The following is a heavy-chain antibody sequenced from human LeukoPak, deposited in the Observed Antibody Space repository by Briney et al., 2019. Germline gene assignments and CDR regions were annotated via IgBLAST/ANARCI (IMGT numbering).Heavy chain of an antibody. CDR3: ASLPGGAHATTLDY. D-gene: IGHD1-1*01. CDR1: GYIFTNYW. CDR2: IFPGDSDT. V-gene: IGHV5-51*01. J-gene: IGHJ4*02. Sequence: GESLKISCKVSGYIFTNYWIAWVRQMPGKGLEWMGIIFPGDSDTRYSPSFQGQVTISADKFINTAYLQWSSLKASDTATYYCASLPGGAHATTLDYGGQGPLATVSS.